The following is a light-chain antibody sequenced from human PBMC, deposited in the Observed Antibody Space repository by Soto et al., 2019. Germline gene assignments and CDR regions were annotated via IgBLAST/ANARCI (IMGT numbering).Light chain of an antibody. V-gene: IGKV3-20*01. Sequence: EIVLTQSPGTLSLSPGERATLSCRASQSVSSSYLAWYQQKPGQAPRLLIYGASSRATDIPDRFSGSGSGTDSTLTISKREPEDFAVYDSQQYGSSCPRTCGQGTKVDIK. CDR1: QSVSSSY. CDR2: GAS. CDR3: QQYGSSCPRT. J-gene: IGKJ1*01.